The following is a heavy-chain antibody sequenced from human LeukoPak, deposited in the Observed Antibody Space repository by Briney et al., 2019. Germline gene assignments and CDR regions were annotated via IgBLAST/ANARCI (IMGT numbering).Heavy chain of an antibody. V-gene: IGHV1-2*02. CDR3: ARDRGLLRFLEWLLLN. CDR2: INPNSGGT. Sequence: ASVKLSCKASGYTFTGYYMHWVRQAPGQGLEWMGWINPNSGGTNYAQKFQGRVTMTRDTSISTAYMELSRLRSDDTAVYYCARDRGLLRFLEWLLLNWGQGTLVTVSS. CDR1: GYTFTGYY. J-gene: IGHJ4*02. D-gene: IGHD3-3*01.